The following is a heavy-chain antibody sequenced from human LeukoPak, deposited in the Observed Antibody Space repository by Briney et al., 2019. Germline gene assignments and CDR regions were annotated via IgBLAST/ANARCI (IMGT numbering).Heavy chain of an antibody. V-gene: IGHV3-30-3*01. D-gene: IGHD2-21*01. CDR2: ILYDGSNK. CDR3: ARAPERDPKGNY. J-gene: IGHJ4*02. Sequence: GGSLRLSCAASGFTFSSYAMHWVRQAPGKGLEWVAVILYDGSNKYYADSVKGRFTISGDNSKNTLYLQMNSLRAEDTAVYYCARAPERDPKGNYWGQGTLVTVSS. CDR1: GFTFSSYA.